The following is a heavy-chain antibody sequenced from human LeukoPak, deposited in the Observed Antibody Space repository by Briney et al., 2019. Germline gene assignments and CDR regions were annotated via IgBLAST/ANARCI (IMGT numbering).Heavy chain of an antibody. V-gene: IGHV4-59*01. CDR1: GGSISSYY. Sequence: SETLSLTCTVSGGSISSYYWSWIRQPPGKGLEWIGYIYYSGSTNYNPSLKSRVTISVDTSKSQFSLKLSSVTAADTAVYYCASGYSSSWDAFDIWAKGQWSPSLQ. CDR2: IYYSGST. CDR3: ASGYSSSWDAFDI. D-gene: IGHD6-13*01. J-gene: IGHJ3*02.